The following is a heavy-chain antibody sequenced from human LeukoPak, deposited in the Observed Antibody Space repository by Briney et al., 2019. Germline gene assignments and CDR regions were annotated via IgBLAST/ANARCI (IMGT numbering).Heavy chain of an antibody. J-gene: IGHJ4*02. D-gene: IGHD4-17*01. CDR2: IWYDGSNK. Sequence: GGSLRLSCAASGFTFSTYGMHWVRQAPGKGLEWVAVIWYDGSNKYYANSVKGRFTISRDNSKNTLCLQMNSLRAEDTAVYYCAKDLVDYGDSYYFDYWGQGTLVTVS. V-gene: IGHV3-33*06. CDR3: AKDLVDYGDSYYFDY. CDR1: GFTFSTYG.